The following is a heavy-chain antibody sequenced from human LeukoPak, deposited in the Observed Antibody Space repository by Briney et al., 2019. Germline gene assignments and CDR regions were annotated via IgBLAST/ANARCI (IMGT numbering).Heavy chain of an antibody. CDR1: GYTFTSYD. CDR3: ARGGVRGVKYFHYYYYMDV. D-gene: IGHD3-10*01. CDR2: MNPNSGNT. Sequence: GASVKVSCKASGYTFTSYDINWVRQATGQGLEWMGWMNPNSGNTGYAQKFQGRVTMTRNTSISTAYMELSSLRSEDTAVYYCARGGVRGVKYFHYYYYMDVWGRGTTVTISS. V-gene: IGHV1-8*01. J-gene: IGHJ6*03.